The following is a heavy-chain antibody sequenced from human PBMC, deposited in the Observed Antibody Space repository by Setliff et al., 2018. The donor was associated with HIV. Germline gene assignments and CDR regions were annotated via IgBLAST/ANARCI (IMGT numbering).Heavy chain of an antibody. CDR1: GGSITSDTYY. D-gene: IGHD3-10*01. CDR2: MSYSGST. V-gene: IGHV4-39*02. J-gene: IGHJ5*02. Sequence: SETLSLTCSVSGGSITSDTYYWGWIRQPPGKGLEWIGSMSYSGSTLYNPSLKSRVTISVDTSKNYFSLKLSSVSAADTAVYYCARNDYGSGTYNWFDPWGQGTLVTVSS. CDR3: ARNDYGSGTYNWFDP.